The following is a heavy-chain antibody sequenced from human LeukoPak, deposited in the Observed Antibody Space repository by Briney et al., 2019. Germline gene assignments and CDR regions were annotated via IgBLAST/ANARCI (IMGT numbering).Heavy chain of an antibody. Sequence: SQTLSLTCTVSGGSISSYYWSWIRHPPGKGLEWIGFIYYSGSTNYNPSLKSRFTISVETPKNQFSLKLSSVTAPDTAVYYCARDDPYCGGDCYAFDIWGQGTMVTVSS. V-gene: IGHV4-59*01. CDR2: IYYSGST. D-gene: IGHD2-21*02. CDR1: GGSISSYY. CDR3: ARDDPYCGGDCYAFDI. J-gene: IGHJ3*02.